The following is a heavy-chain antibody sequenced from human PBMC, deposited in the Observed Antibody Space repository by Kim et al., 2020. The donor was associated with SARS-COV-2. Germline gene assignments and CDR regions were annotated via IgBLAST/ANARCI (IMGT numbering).Heavy chain of an antibody. Sequence: GESLKISCKGSGYSFTSYWIGWVRQMPGKGLEGMGIIYPGDSDTRYSPSFQGQVTISADKSINTAYRQWSSLKASDTAMYYCSRQSYMSGFRELSPYYYYGMDVWGQGTTVTVSS. CDR1: GYSFTSYW. J-gene: IGHJ6*02. CDR3: SRQSYMSGFRELSPYYYYGMDV. D-gene: IGHD3-10*01. V-gene: IGHV5-51*01. CDR2: IYPGDSDT.